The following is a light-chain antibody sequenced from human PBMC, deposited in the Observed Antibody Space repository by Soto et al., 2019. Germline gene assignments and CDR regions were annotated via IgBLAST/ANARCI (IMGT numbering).Light chain of an antibody. CDR3: AAWDDSLNGPV. CDR2: SNN. J-gene: IGLJ2*01. CDR1: SSNMGSNT. V-gene: IGLV1-44*01. Sequence: QSVLTQPPSASGTPGQRVTISCSGSSSNMGSNTVSWYQQLPGTAPKLLIYSNNQRPSGVPDRFSGSKSGTSASLAISGLQSEDEAEYYCAAWDDSLNGPVFGGGTKVTVL.